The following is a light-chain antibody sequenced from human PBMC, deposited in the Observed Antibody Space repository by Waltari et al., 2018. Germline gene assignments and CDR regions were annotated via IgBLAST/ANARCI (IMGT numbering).Light chain of an antibody. CDR1: KLGDKY. Sequence: SYELTQPPSVSVSPGQTASITCSGDKLGDKYACWYQQKPGHSPVLVIYQDSKRPSGIPERFSGSNSGNTATLTISGTQAMDEADYYCQAWDSSTSFGTGTKVTVL. CDR2: QDS. V-gene: IGLV3-1*01. J-gene: IGLJ1*01. CDR3: QAWDSSTS.